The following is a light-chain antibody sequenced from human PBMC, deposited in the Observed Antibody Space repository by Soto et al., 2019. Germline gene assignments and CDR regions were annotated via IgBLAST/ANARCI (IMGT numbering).Light chain of an antibody. CDR1: QRMTNNF. Sequence: EIVLTQSPDTLSLSPGERVTLSCRASQRMTNNFLAWFQQKPGLAPRLLIHVASTRASGVPDRFTGGGSGKDFVLTISRVEPEDFAVYYCQQYGRSPFTFGQGTKLQIK. CDR3: QQYGRSPFT. CDR2: VAS. V-gene: IGKV3-20*01. J-gene: IGKJ2*01.